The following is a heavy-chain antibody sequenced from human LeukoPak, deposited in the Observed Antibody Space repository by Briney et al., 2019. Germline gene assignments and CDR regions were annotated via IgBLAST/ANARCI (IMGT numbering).Heavy chain of an antibody. V-gene: IGHV4-59*01. CDR1: GGSISSYY. CDR3: ARVSGYMNYYYMDV. CDR2: IYYSGST. Sequence: PSETLSLTCTVSGGSISSYYWSWIRQPPGKGLEWIGYIYYSGSTNYNPSLKSRVTISVDTSKNQFSLKLSSVTAADTAVYYCARVSGYMNYYYMDVWGKGTTVTISS. D-gene: IGHD6-25*01. J-gene: IGHJ6*03.